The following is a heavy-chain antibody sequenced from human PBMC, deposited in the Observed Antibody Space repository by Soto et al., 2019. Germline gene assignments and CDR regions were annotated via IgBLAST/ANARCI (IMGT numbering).Heavy chain of an antibody. V-gene: IGHV6-1*01. CDR2: TYYRSKWYS. CDR1: GDSVSSNSAA. Sequence: SQTLSLTCDISGDSVSSNSAAWNWIRQTPSRGLEWLGRTYYRSKWYSNYAISVKSRVTVNPDTFKNQCSPQLNSVTLGDTAVYYCARASWDDVSAHYYMKVWGKETTVTVSS. D-gene: IGHD1-1*01. J-gene: IGHJ6*03. CDR3: ARASWDDVSAHYYMKV.